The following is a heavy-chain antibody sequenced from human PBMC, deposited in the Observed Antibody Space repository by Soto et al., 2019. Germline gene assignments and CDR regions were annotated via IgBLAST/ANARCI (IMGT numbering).Heavy chain of an antibody. Sequence: GAPVKVSCEASGGTFSSYAISWVRQAPGQGLEWMGGIIPIFGTANYAQKFQGRVTITADESTSTAYMELSSLRSEDTAVYYCATSPRGPPYDYWGQGTLVTVSS. V-gene: IGHV1-69*13. CDR2: IIPIFGTA. J-gene: IGHJ4*02. CDR1: GGTFSSYA. CDR3: ATSPRGPPYDY.